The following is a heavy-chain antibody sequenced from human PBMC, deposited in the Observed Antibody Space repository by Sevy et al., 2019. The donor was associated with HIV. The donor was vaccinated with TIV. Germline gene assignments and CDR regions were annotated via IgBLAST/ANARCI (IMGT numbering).Heavy chain of an antibody. CDR3: ARTPPFDAFDL. J-gene: IGHJ3*01. V-gene: IGHV4-39*01. CDR1: GGSVSSSSHY. CDR2: IYYGGST. Sequence: SETLSLTCTVSGGSVSSSSHYWGWIRQPPGKGLEWIGSIYYGGSTHFNPSFRSRVTIFVDTSKNQVSLKLSSVTAADTAVYFCARTPPFDAFDLWGQGTVVTVSS.